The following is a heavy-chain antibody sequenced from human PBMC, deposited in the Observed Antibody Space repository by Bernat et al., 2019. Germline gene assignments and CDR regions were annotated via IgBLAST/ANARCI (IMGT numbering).Heavy chain of an antibody. CDR2: ISGSGGST. J-gene: IGHJ4*02. D-gene: IGHD4-17*01. CDR1: GFTFSSYA. Sequence: EVQLLESGGGLVQPGGSLRLSCAASGFTFSSYAMSWVRQAPGKGLEWVSAISGSGGSTYYADSVKGRFTISSDNSKNTMYLQMNSMRAEDTAVYYCAKDRISMTTVTTNFDYWGQGTLVTVSS. CDR3: AKDRISMTTVTTNFDY. V-gene: IGHV3-23*01.